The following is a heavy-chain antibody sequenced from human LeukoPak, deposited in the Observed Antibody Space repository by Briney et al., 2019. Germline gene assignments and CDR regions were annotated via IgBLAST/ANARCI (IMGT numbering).Heavy chain of an antibody. Sequence: PSETLSLTCSVSGGSFSSYYWSWIRQPPGKGLELIGYVYDSGSTNYNPSLKSRVTISVDTSKNQFSLRLSSVTAADTAVYYCARHGGSYTFDLWGQGVLVTVSS. J-gene: IGHJ4*02. D-gene: IGHD1-26*01. CDR3: ARHGGSYTFDL. CDR1: GGSFSSYY. CDR2: VYDSGST. V-gene: IGHV4-59*01.